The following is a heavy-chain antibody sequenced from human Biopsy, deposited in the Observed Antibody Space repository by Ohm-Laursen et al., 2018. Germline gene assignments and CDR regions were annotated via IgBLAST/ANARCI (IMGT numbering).Heavy chain of an antibody. D-gene: IGHD3-3*01. CDR1: GASMTGYF. J-gene: IGHJ3*01. CDR3: AREDEGLLRALDL. Sequence: TLSLTCAVSGASMTGYFWTWVRQPAGKGLEWIGHIYTIGDTTYNPSLESRVTMSLDTSKNQFSLKMTSLTAADTAVYFCAREDEGLLRALDLWGQGTMVTVSS. V-gene: IGHV4-4*07. CDR2: IYTIGDT.